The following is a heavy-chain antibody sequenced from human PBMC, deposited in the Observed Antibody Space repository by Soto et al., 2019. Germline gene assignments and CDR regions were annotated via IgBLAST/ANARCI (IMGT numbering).Heavy chain of an antibody. D-gene: IGHD2-21*01. CDR1: GSSFTTYG. V-gene: IGHV1-18*01. CDR3: AREGVRPYYYYGMDV. Sequence: QVHLVQSGAEGKKPGASVKVSCKASGSSFTTYGISWVRQAPGQGLEWMGWISGYNGDTNYAQNFQARVTMTTDTSTSTAYMELRSLRSDDTAVYYCAREGVRPYYYYGMDVWGQGTTVTVSS. CDR2: ISGYNGDT. J-gene: IGHJ6*02.